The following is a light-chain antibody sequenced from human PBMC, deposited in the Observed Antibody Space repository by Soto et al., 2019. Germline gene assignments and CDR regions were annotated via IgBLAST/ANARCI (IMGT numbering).Light chain of an antibody. J-gene: IGKJ1*01. Sequence: EIVLTQSPATLSLSPGERATLTCRASQSVSSYFAWYQQKLGQAPRLLIYDASNRATGIPARFSGSGSGTDFTLTISSLEPEDFAVYYCQQRGNWPLTFGQGTKVDIK. CDR1: QSVSSY. V-gene: IGKV3-11*01. CDR3: QQRGNWPLT. CDR2: DAS.